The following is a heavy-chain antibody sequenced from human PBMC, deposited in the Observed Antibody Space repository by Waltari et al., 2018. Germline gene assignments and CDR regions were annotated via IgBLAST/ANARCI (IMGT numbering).Heavy chain of an antibody. D-gene: IGHD6-6*01. V-gene: IGHV4-34*01. CDR1: GGSFSGYY. CDR3: ARERIVAARSGFGY. CDR2: INHSGST. J-gene: IGHJ4*02. Sequence: QVQLQQWGAGLLKPSETLSLTCAVYGGSFSGYYWSWIRQPPGKGLEWIGEINHSGSTNYNPSLKSRVTISVDTSKNQFSLKLSSVTAADTAVYYCARERIVAARSGFGYWGQGTLVTVSS.